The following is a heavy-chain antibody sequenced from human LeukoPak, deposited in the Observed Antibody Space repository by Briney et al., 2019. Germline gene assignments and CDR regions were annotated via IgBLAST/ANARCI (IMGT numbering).Heavy chain of an antibody. J-gene: IGHJ4*02. V-gene: IGHV3-23*01. CDR2: IGGSGGST. CDR1: GFTFSSCA. D-gene: IGHD6-13*01. CDR3: AKVETAAAATLRGFDY. Sequence: GGPLRLSCAASGFTFSSCAMSWVRQAPGKGLEWVSSIGGSGGSTYYADSVKGRFTISRDNSKNTLYLQMNSLRAEDTAVYYCAKVETAAAATLRGFDYWGQGTLVTVSS.